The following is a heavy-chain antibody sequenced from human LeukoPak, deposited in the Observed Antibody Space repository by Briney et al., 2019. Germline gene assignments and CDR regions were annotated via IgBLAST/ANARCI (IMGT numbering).Heavy chain of an antibody. J-gene: IGHJ4*02. D-gene: IGHD3-22*01. Sequence: PSETLSLTCTVSGGSISSYYWSWIRQPPGKGLEWIGYIYYSGSTNYNPSLKSRVTISVDTSKNQFSLKLSSVTAADTAVYYCARLYGPGYYDSSGYYIGFDYWGQGTLVTASS. CDR1: GGSISSYY. CDR3: ARLYGPGYYDSSGYYIGFDY. V-gene: IGHV4-59*08. CDR2: IYYSGST.